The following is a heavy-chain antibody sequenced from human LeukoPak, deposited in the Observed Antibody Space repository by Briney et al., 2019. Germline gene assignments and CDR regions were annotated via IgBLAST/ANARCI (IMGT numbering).Heavy chain of an antibody. Sequence: GRSLRLSCAASGFTFSSYAMHWVRQAPGKGLEWVAVISYDGSNKYYADSVKGRFTISRDNSKNTLYLQMNSLRAEDTAVYYCAREQTGRYYDSSGYNYWGQGTLVTVSS. CDR3: AREQTGRYYDSSGYNY. D-gene: IGHD3-22*01. CDR1: GFTFSSYA. V-gene: IGHV3-30*04. J-gene: IGHJ4*02. CDR2: ISYDGSNK.